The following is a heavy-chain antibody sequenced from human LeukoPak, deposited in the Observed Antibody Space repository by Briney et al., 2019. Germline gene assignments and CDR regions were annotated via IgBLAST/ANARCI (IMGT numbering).Heavy chain of an antibody. CDR3: ARQLYGFDY. D-gene: IGHD4-17*01. CDR2: VNHSGYT. J-gene: IGHJ4*02. Sequence: SETLSLTCAVSGVSFSTYYWSWIRQSPEKGLEWIGEVNHSGYTNYNPSLKSRVTISVDTSKNQFSLKLSSVTAADTAVYYCARQLYGFDYWGQGTLVTVSS. CDR1: GVSFSTYY. V-gene: IGHV4-34*01.